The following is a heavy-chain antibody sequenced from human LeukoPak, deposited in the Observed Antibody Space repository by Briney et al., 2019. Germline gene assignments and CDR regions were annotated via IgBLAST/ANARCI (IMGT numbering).Heavy chain of an antibody. CDR3: ARHYYGSGSYDYYGMDV. Sequence: LGESLKISCKGSGYSFTSYWIGWVRQMPGKGLEWMGIIYPGDSDTRYSPSFQGQVTISADKSISTAYLQWSSLKASDTAMYYCARHYYGSGSYDYYGMDVWGQGTTVTVSS. J-gene: IGHJ6*02. CDR2: IYPGDSDT. CDR1: GYSFTSYW. V-gene: IGHV5-51*01. D-gene: IGHD3-10*01.